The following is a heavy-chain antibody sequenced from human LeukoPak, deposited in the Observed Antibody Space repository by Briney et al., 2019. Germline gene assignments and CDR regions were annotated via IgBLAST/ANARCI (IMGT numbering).Heavy chain of an antibody. D-gene: IGHD3-3*01. CDR1: GGSFSGYY. Sequence: LSLTCAVYGGSFSGYYMSWIRQAPGKGLEWVSKISNSGTTVYYADSVKGRFTISKDDAKNSLYLEMNSLRAEDTAVYYCARYDFWTGTFDYWGQGTLVTVSS. J-gene: IGHJ4*02. V-gene: IGHV3-11*01. CDR3: ARYDFWTGTFDY. CDR2: ISNSGTTV.